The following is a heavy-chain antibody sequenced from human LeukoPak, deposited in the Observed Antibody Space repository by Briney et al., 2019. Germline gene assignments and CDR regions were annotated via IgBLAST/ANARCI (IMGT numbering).Heavy chain of an antibody. CDR3: ATYTNWVAGDV. J-gene: IGHJ6*02. V-gene: IGHV3-7*01. Sequence: GGSLRLSCVASGFMFSDSWMSWVRQAPGKGLEWVADIDKDGSEKDYVDSVKGRFTISRDNAKNSLYLQMDSLRADDTAVYYCATYTNWVAGDVWGQGTTVSASS. D-gene: IGHD7-27*01. CDR2: IDKDGSEK. CDR1: GFMFSDSW.